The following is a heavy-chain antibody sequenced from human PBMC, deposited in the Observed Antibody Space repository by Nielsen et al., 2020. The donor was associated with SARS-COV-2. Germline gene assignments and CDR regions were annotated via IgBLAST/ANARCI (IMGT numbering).Heavy chain of an antibody. CDR1: GFTFSDYF. CDR3: AKDGSPLWTYYYDSSWFDP. D-gene: IGHD3-22*01. J-gene: IGHJ5*02. CDR2: ISSGGGHT. V-gene: IGHV3-11*05. Sequence: GESLKISCAASGFTFSDYFMSWIRQAPGKGLEWLSYISSGGGHTNYADSVRSRFTISRDNAKNSLYLQMNSLRAEDTALYYCAKDGSPLWTYYYDSSWFDPWGQGTLVTVSS.